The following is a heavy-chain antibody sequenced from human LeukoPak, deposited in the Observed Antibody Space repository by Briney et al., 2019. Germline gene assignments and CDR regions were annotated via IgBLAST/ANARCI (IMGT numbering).Heavy chain of an antibody. V-gene: IGHV3-30*02. CDR3: ARGLFLSGYLDAFDL. CDR1: GFTFSSSG. Sequence: GGSLRLSCAASGFTFSSSGMHWVRQAPGKGLEWVTFIRYDGSYKYYADSVKGRFTISRDNSKNTLSLQMNSLRVEDTAVYYCARGLFLSGYLDAFDLWGQGTVVTVSS. CDR2: IRYDGSYK. D-gene: IGHD3-22*01. J-gene: IGHJ3*01.